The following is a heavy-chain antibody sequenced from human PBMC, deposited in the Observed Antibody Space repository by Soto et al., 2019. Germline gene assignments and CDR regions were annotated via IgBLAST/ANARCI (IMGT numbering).Heavy chain of an antibody. V-gene: IGHV3-21*01. J-gene: IGHJ6*02. CDR3: ARDCSGGSCYPGMDV. D-gene: IGHD2-15*01. CDR1: GFNFNSYT. Sequence: PGGSLRLSCAASGFNFNSYTINCVRQAPGKRLEWLSSISSSGYIFSTDSVRGRFTISRDNAKNSVYLQINSLRAEDTAVYFCARDCSGGSCYPGMDVWGQGTTVTLSS. CDR2: ISSSGYI.